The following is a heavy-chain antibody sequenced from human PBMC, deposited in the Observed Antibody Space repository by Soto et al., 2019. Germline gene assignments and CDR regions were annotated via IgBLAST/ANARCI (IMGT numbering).Heavy chain of an antibody. CDR2: IYYSGST. CDR1: GGSISSYY. Sequence: SETLSLTWTVSGGSISSYYGSWIRQPSGKGLEWIGYIYYSGSTNYTPSLKSRVTISVDTSKNQFSLKLSSVTAEDTAVYYCARGVRQQLVNWFDPWGQGTLVTVSS. D-gene: IGHD6-13*01. CDR3: ARGVRQQLVNWFDP. V-gene: IGHV4-59*01. J-gene: IGHJ5*02.